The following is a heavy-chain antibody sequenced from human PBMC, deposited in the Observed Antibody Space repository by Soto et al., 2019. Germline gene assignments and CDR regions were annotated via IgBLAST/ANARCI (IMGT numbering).Heavy chain of an antibody. J-gene: IGHJ4*02. Sequence: SVKVSCKASGGTFNSYAISWVRQAPGQGLEWMGGIIPIFGTANYAQKFQGRVTITADKSTSTAYMELSSLRSEDTAVYYCARGRIEYSSSSAYYFDCWGQGTLVTVSS. D-gene: IGHD6-6*01. CDR3: ARGRIEYSSSSAYYFDC. V-gene: IGHV1-69*06. CDR1: GGTFNSYA. CDR2: IIPIFGTA.